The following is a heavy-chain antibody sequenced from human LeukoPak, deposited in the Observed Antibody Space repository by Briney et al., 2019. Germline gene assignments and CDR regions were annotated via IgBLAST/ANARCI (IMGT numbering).Heavy chain of an antibody. Sequence: SETLSLTCTVSGYSISSGYYWGWIRQPPGKGLEWIGEINHSGSTNYNPSLKSRVTISVDTSKNQFSLKLSSVTAADTAVYYCARHRVRIAAAGYYFDYWGQGTLVTVSS. D-gene: IGHD6-13*01. CDR2: INHSGST. J-gene: IGHJ4*02. V-gene: IGHV4-38-2*02. CDR3: ARHRVRIAAAGYYFDY. CDR1: GYSISSGYY.